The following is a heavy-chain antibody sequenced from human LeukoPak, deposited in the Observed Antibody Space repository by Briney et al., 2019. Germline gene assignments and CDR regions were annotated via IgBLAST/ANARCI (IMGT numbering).Heavy chain of an antibody. V-gene: IGHV3-23*01. CDR1: GFTFSSCD. Sequence: PGGSLRLSCAASGFTFSSCDMSWVRQAPGRGLEWVSAIGGGGTPYYADSVKGRFTISRDNSKNMLYLQMNSLRAEDTAVYYCAKDDHGGSGWRDYFDQWGQGTLVTVSS. CDR2: IGGGGTP. J-gene: IGHJ4*02. CDR3: AKDDHGGSGWRDYFDQ. D-gene: IGHD6-19*01.